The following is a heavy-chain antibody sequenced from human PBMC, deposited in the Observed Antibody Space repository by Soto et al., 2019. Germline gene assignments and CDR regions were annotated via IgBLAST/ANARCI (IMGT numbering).Heavy chain of an antibody. J-gene: IGHJ4*02. V-gene: IGHV4-30-4*01. Sequence: SETLSLTCTVSGGSISSGDYYWSWIRQPPGKGLEWIGYIYYSGSTYYNPSLKSRVTISVDTSKNQFSLKLSSVTAADTAVYYCARDRYSNYYFDYWGQGTLVTVS. D-gene: IGHD4-4*01. CDR3: ARDRYSNYYFDY. CDR1: GGSISSGDYY. CDR2: IYYSGST.